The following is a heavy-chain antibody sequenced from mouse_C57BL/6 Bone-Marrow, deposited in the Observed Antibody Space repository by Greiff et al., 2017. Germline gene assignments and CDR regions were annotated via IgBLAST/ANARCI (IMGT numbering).Heavy chain of an antibody. Sequence: QVQLQQPGAELVKPGASVKLSCKASGYTFTSYWMQWVKQRPGQGLEWIGEIDPSDSYTNYNQKFKGKATLTVDTSSSTAYMQLSSLTSEDSAVYYCARDVVTDFDYGSQDTTLTVSS. CDR2: IDPSDSYT. J-gene: IGHJ2*01. CDR3: ARDVVTDFDY. CDR1: GYTFTSYW. D-gene: IGHD2-1*01. V-gene: IGHV1-50*01.